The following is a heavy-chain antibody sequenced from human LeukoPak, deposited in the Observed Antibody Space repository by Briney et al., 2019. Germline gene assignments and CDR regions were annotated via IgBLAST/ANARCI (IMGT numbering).Heavy chain of an antibody. CDR3: ARVAYGGLFDY. V-gene: IGHV3-53*01. CDR1: GFTVSSNY. CDR2: IYSGGST. D-gene: IGHD4-23*01. J-gene: IGHJ4*02. Sequence: GGSLRLSCAASGFTVSSNYMSWVRQAPGKGLEWVSVIYSGGSTYYAESVKGRFTISRDNSKNTLYLQMNSLRAEDTAVYYCARVAYGGLFDYWGQGTLVTASS.